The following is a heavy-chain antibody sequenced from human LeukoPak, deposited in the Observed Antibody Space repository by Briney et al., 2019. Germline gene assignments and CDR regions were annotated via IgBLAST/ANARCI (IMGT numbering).Heavy chain of an antibody. V-gene: IGHV1-2*04. J-gene: IGHJ3*02. D-gene: IGHD3-10*01. CDR1: GYSFTGYY. CDR3: ARPRRFGELYEGLDI. Sequence: GASVKVSCKASGYSFTGYYMHWVRQAPGQGLEWMGWINPNSGGTKYAQKFQGWVTMTRDTSISTAFMELSRLRSDDTAVYYCARPRRFGELYEGLDIWGQGTMVTVSS. CDR2: INPNSGGT.